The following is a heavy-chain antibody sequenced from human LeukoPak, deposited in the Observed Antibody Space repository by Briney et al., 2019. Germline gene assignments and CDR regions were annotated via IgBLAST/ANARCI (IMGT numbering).Heavy chain of an antibody. CDR3: AREGGHYYDSSGQP. D-gene: IGHD3-22*01. CDR2: ISGSGNSP. CDR1: GLTFSNYG. J-gene: IGHJ5*02. V-gene: IGHV3-21*01. Sequence: GSLRLSCVASGLTFSNYGMTWVRQPPGQGLQWLSSISGSGNSPFYADSVKGRFTISRDNAKNSLYLQMNSLRAEDTAVYYCAREGGHYYDSSGQPXGXGTLVTVSS.